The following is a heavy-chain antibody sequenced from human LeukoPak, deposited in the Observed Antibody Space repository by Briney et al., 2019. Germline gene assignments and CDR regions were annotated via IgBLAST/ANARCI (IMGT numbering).Heavy chain of an antibody. V-gene: IGHV1-2*02. D-gene: IGHD2-15*01. Sequence: ASVKVSCKASGYTFTGYYMHWVRQAPGQGLEWMGWINPNSGGTNYAQKFQGRVTMTRDTSISTAYMELSRLRSDDTAVYYCAREAYCSGGSCEGGYFDYWGQGTLVTVPS. CDR2: INPNSGGT. CDR3: AREAYCSGGSCEGGYFDY. CDR1: GYTFTGYY. J-gene: IGHJ4*02.